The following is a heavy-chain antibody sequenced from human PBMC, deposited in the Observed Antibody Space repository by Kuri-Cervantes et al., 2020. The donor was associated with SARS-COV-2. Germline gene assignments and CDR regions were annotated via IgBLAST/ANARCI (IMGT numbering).Heavy chain of an antibody. D-gene: IGHD5-12*01. V-gene: IGHV3-9*03. J-gene: IGHJ6*03. Sequence: SLKISCAASGFTFDDYAMHWVRQAPGKGLEWASGISWNSGSIGYADSVKGRFTISRDNSKNTLYLQMNSLRAEDMAVYYCAKESSAYAHGYYYMDVWGKGTTVTVSS. CDR3: AKESSAYAHGYYYMDV. CDR2: ISWNSGSI. CDR1: GFTFDDYA.